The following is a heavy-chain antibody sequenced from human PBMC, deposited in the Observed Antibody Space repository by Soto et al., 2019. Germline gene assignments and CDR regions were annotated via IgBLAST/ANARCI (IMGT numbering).Heavy chain of an antibody. J-gene: IGHJ4*02. D-gene: IGHD5-12*01. CDR3: ARGADSGYDPFDY. CDR1: GFTFSHYY. CDR2: ISSSGSTI. V-gene: IGHV3-11*04. Sequence: PGGSLRLSCAASGFTFSHYYMSWIRQAPGKGLEWVSYISSSGSTIYYADSVKGRFTISRDNAKDSLYLQMNSLRAEDSAVYYCARGADSGYDPFDYWGQGTLVTVSS.